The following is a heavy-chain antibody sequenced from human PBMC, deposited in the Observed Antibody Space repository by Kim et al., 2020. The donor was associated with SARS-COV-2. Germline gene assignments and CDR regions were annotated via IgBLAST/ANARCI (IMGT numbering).Heavy chain of an antibody. D-gene: IGHD6-19*01. CDR2: IYYSGST. J-gene: IGHJ4*02. Sequence: SETLSLTCTVSGGSLSSSTYHWGWIRQPPGKGLEWIGNIYYSGSTYYNPSLKSRVTISVDTSKNQFSLNLSSVTAADTAVYYCARIAVSGRYYFDYWGQGTLVTVSS. CDR3: ARIAVSGRYYFDY. V-gene: IGHV4-39*01. CDR1: GGSLSSSTYH.